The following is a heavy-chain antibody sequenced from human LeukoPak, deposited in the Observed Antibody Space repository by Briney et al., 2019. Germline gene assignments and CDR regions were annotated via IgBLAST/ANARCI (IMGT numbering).Heavy chain of an antibody. CDR1: GFTFSSYG. CDR3: AKDRPPYYYDSSGYFDY. Sequence: GGSLRLSCAASGFTFSSYGMSWVRQAPGKGLEWVSAISGSGGSTYYADSVKGRFTISRDNSKNTLYLQMNSLRAEDTAVYYCAKDRPPYYYDSSGYFDYWGQGTLVTVSS. D-gene: IGHD3-22*01. V-gene: IGHV3-23*01. CDR2: ISGSGGST. J-gene: IGHJ4*02.